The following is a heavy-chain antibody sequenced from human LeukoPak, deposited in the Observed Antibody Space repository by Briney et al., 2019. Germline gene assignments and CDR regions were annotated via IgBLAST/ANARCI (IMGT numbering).Heavy chain of an antibody. CDR3: AREVGSGTYLAHVFDI. CDR1: GLTVSSSY. Sequence: PGGSLRLSCAASGLTVSSSYMSWVRQAPGKGLEWVSLIYSGGSTHYADSVKGRFTISRDNSENTLYLQMHSLRAEDTAVYYCAREVGSGTYLAHVFDIWAQGTMVTVSS. J-gene: IGHJ3*02. D-gene: IGHD1-26*01. V-gene: IGHV3-53*01. CDR2: IYSGGST.